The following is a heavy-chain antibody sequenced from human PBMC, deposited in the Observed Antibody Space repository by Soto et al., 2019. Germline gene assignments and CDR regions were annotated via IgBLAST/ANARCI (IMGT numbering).Heavy chain of an antibody. J-gene: IGHJ4*02. Sequence: ASVKVSCKASGYTFTSYGISWVRQAPGQGLEWMGWISAYNGNTNYAQKLQGRVTMTTVTSTSTAYMELRSLRSDDTAVYYCARERSWSSSSAVDYWGQGTLVTVSS. D-gene: IGHD6-6*01. CDR1: GYTFTSYG. CDR3: ARERSWSSSSAVDY. CDR2: ISAYNGNT. V-gene: IGHV1-18*04.